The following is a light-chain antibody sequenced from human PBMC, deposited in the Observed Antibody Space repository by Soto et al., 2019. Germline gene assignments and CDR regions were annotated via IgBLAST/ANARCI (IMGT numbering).Light chain of an antibody. V-gene: IGKV3-20*01. CDR1: QSLTTRY. J-gene: IGKJ5*01. CDR3: QRYGSAPT. Sequence: EIVLTQSPGTLSLFPGERDTLSCRASQSLTTRYLAWYQQKPGQAPRLLLYGASSRATGIQDRFSGSGSGTDFTLTISRLESYDFAVYSCQRYGSAPTVGQGTRLEIK. CDR2: GAS.